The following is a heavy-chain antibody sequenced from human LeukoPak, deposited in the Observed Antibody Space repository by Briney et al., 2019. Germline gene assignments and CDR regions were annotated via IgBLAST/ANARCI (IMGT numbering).Heavy chain of an antibody. CDR1: GFTFSSYS. CDR3: ARDTCGSGSYRGY. V-gene: IGHV3-21*01. D-gene: IGHD3-10*01. CDR2: ISSSSSYI. Sequence: GGSLRLSCAASGFTFSSYSMNWVRQAPGKGLEWVSSISSSSSYIYYADSVKGRFTISRDNAKNSLYLQMNSLRAEDTAVYYCARDTCGSGSYRGYWGQGTLVTVSS. J-gene: IGHJ4*02.